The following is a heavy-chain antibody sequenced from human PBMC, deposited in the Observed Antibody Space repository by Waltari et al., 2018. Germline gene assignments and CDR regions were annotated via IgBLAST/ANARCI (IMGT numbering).Heavy chain of an antibody. CDR2: IIPILGIA. CDR1: GGSFSRYT. Sequence: QVQLVQSGAEVKKHGSSVKVSCKASGGSFSRYTISWVRQAPGQGLEWMGRIIPILGIANYAQKFQGRVTITADKSTSTAYMELSSLRSEDTAVYYCARGSSSSWAIWGQGTMVTVSS. V-gene: IGHV1-69*02. J-gene: IGHJ3*02. D-gene: IGHD6-6*01. CDR3: ARGSSSSWAI.